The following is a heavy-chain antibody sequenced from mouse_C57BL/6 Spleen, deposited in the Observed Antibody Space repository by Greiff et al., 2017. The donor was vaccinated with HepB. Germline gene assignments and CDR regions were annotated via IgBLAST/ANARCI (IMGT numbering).Heavy chain of an antibody. CDR2: ISYDGSN. CDR1: GYSITSGYY. V-gene: IGHV3-6*01. Sequence: EVQLQESGPGLVKPSQSLSLTCSVTGYSITSGYYWNWIRQVPGNKLEWMGDISYDGSNNYNPSLKNRISITRDTSKNQFFLKLNSVTTEDTATYYGARDGAGSSYSDYWGHGTTLSVSS. D-gene: IGHD1-1*01. J-gene: IGHJ2*01. CDR3: ARDGAGSSYSDY.